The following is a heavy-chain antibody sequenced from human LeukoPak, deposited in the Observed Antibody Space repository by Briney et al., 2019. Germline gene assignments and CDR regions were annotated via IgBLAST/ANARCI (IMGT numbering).Heavy chain of an antibody. CDR2: ISGSGGST. CDR1: GFTVSSNY. CDR3: AKDPYYDFWSGYYFDY. Sequence: PGGSLRLSCATSGFTVSSNYMSWVRQAPGKGLEWVSAISGSGGSTYYADSVKGRFTISRDNSKNTLYLQMNSLRAEDTAVYYCAKDPYYDFWSGYYFDYWGQGTLVTVSS. D-gene: IGHD3-3*01. J-gene: IGHJ4*02. V-gene: IGHV3-23*01.